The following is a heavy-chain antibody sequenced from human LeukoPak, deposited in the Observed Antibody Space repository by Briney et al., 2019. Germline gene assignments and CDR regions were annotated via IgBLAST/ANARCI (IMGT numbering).Heavy chain of an antibody. Sequence: PSQTLSLTCTVSGGSISSGDYYWSWIRQPPGKGLEWIGYIYYSGSTYYNPSLKSRVTISVDTSKNQFSLKLSSVTAADTAVYYCARESYGYSIFGGMDVWGQGTTVTVSS. CDR2: IYYSGST. CDR3: ARESYGYSIFGGMDV. J-gene: IGHJ6*02. D-gene: IGHD5-24*01. V-gene: IGHV4-30-4*01. CDR1: GGSISSGDYY.